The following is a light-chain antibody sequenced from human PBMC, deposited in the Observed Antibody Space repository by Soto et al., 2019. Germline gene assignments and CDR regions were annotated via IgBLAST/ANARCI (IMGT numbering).Light chain of an antibody. V-gene: IGKV3-20*01. Sequence: EIVLTQSPGTLSLAPGERATLCCMASQSVISSYLAWYQQKPGKTPRLLIYGASSRATGIPDRFSGSGSGTDFTLTISRLEPEDVAVYYCQQHGSSPITFGQGTRLEIK. CDR1: QSVISSY. CDR3: QQHGSSPIT. J-gene: IGKJ5*01. CDR2: GAS.